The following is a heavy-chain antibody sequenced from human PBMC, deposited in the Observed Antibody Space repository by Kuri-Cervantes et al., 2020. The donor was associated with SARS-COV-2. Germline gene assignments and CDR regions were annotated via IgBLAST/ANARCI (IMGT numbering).Heavy chain of an antibody. V-gene: IGHV3-74*01. J-gene: IGHJ6*02. CDR2: ITSDGSST. CDR3: ARDRSRITIFGVVTRYGMDV. CDR1: GFTFSSYR. Sequence: GESLKISCAASGFTFSSYRMHWVRQAPGKGLVWVSRITSDGSSTSYADSVKGRFTIARDNAKNTLYLQMNSLRAEDTAVYYCARDRSRITIFGVVTRYGMDVWGQGTTVTVSS. D-gene: IGHD3-3*01.